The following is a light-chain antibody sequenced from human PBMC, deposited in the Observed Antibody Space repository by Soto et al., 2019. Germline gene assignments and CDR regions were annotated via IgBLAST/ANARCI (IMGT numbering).Light chain of an antibody. CDR2: DAS. J-gene: IGKJ1*01. V-gene: IGKV1-5*01. CDR3: QQYNSYSWT. CDR1: QSISSW. Sequence: DIQMTQSPSTLSASVGDRVTITCRASQSISSWLAWYQQKPGKAPKLLIYDASSLESGVPSRFSGSGSGTEFTLTISSLQPYDFANYYCQQYNSYSWTFGQGTKVEIK.